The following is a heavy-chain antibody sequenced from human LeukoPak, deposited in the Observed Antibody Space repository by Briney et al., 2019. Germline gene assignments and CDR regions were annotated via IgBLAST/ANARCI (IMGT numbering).Heavy chain of an antibody. CDR1: GFSFDDYV. J-gene: IGHJ6*03. Sequence: GGSLRLSCVASGFSFDDYVMHWVRQAPGKGLEWVSFISWSSNSVAYADSVRGRFTISRDNAKNSLYLQMNSLRAEDTALYYCARVSRSGSYSYYYMDVWGIGTTVTVSS. CDR2: ISWSSNSV. V-gene: IGHV3-9*01. D-gene: IGHD3-10*01. CDR3: ARVSRSGSYSYYYMDV.